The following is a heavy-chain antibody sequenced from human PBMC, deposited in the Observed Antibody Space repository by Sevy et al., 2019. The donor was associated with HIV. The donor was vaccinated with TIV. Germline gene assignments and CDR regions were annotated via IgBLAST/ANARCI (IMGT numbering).Heavy chain of an antibody. CDR3: ARGGALTYYDTTGFQNYFDS. V-gene: IGHV4-59*11. D-gene: IGHD3-22*01. CDR2: IYDSGSS. J-gene: IGHJ4*02. CDR1: GGSISGHY. Sequence: SETLSLTCAISGGSISGHYWGWIRQPPGKGLEWIAYIYDSGSSNYNPSLSGRVTISVDTSKNQFSLGLGSVTAADTAVYYCARGGALTYYDTTGFQNYFDSWGPGTLVTVSS.